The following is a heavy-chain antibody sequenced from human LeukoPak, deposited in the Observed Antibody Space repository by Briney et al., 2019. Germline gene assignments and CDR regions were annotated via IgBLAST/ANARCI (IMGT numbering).Heavy chain of an antibody. CDR2: IYYSGST. Sequence: PSETLSLTCSVSGGSISSYYWSWIRQPPGKGLEWIGYIYYSGSTNYNPSLKSRVTISVDTSKNQFSLKVSSVTAADTAEYYCARGSGSGWPPSYYYGMDVWGQGTTVTVSS. D-gene: IGHD6-19*01. V-gene: IGHV4-59*01. CDR1: GGSISSYY. J-gene: IGHJ6*02. CDR3: ARGSGSGWPPSYYYGMDV.